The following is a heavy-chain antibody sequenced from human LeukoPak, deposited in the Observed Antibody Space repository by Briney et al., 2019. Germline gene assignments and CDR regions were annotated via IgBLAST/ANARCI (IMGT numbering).Heavy chain of an antibody. D-gene: IGHD6-19*01. J-gene: IGHJ4*02. CDR1: GFAFSGYS. CDR3: ARYRSGGSRGFDY. Sequence: PGGSLRLSCAASGFAFSGYSLNWVRQATGKGLEWVSYISGSSSTIYYADSVKDRFTISRDNAKNSLYLQMNSLRAEDTAVYYCARYRSGGSRGFDYWGQGTLVTVSS. V-gene: IGHV3-48*01. CDR2: ISGSSSTI.